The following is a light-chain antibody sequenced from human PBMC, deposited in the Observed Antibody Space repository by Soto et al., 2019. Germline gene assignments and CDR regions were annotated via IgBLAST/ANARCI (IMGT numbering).Light chain of an antibody. J-gene: IGKJ1*01. CDR3: QQTYNYPRT. Sequence: DIQMTQSPSSLSASVGDRVTITCRASQYISSNLNWFQQKPGKAPKLLLYLTSSLQSGVPSRFSGSGSGTGFTLVVSNLQPEAFATYYCQQTYNYPRTFGQGTKVDVK. CDR1: QYISSN. CDR2: LTS. V-gene: IGKV1-39*01.